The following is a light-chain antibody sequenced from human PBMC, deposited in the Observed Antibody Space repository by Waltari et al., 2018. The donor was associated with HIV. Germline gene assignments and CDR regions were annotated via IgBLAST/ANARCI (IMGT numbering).Light chain of an antibody. CDR1: TSDIESNY. CDR2: RIS. CDR3: ASWDDSLNAFV. J-gene: IGLJ1*01. Sequence: QSVLTQPPSASGTPGQRTTLSCSGGTSDIESNYVYCYPQLPGTAPKVFIYRISQRPSGVPDRFSGSKSGTSASLIISGLRSGDEADYYCASWDDSLNAFVFGTGTKVTVL. V-gene: IGLV1-47*01.